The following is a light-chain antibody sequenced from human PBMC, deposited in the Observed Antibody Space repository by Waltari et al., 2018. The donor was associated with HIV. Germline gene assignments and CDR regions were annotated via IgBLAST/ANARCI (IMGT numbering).Light chain of an antibody. CDR3: QQLNSYPPYT. CDR2: AAS. Sequence: DIQLTQSPYFLSASVGARVTITCRASQGISSYLAWYQQKPGKAPKLLIYAASTLESGVPATFSGSGSGTEFTLTISSLQPEDFATYYCQQLNSYPPYTFGQGTKLEIK. J-gene: IGKJ2*01. V-gene: IGKV1-9*01. CDR1: QGISSY.